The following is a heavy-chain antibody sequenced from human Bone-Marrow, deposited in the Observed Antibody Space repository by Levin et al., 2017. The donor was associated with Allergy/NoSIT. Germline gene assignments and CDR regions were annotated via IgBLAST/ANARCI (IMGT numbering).Heavy chain of an antibody. V-gene: IGHV4-30-4*01. D-gene: IGHD4/OR15-4a*01. J-gene: IGHJ4*02. CDR2: IFYTGTT. CDR3: VRGAYFIDSDRRLDY. CDR1: GASISSPDYY. Sequence: SETLSLTCSVSGASISSPDYYWTWVRQPPGTGLEWIGNIFYTGTTRYNPSLKSRVTISVDTSKSQFSLKVNSLTAADTAVYYCVRGAYFIDSDRRLDYWGQGTLVTVSS.